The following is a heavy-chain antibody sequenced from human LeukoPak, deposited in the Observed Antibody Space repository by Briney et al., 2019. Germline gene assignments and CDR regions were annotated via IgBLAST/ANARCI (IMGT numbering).Heavy chain of an antibody. V-gene: IGHV5-51*01. CDR2: IFPHDSDI. D-gene: IGHD2-2*02. J-gene: IGHJ6*02. CDR3: ARFGIRGCISNTKCYTSFFYYGMDV. CDR1: GYCFLDYL. Sequence: GESLKISCKGSGYCFLDYLIGGVRQMPGKGPELMGLIFPHDSDIKSSPSFQGQVTISVDKSISSAYVQWGSLKASDTAMYYCARFGIRGCISNTKCYTSFFYYGMDVWGQGTTVTVSS.